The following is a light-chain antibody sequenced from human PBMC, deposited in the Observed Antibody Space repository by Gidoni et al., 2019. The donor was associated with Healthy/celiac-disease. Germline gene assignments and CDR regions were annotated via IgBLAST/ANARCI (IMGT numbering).Light chain of an antibody. CDR2: GAS. J-gene: IGKJ4*01. Sequence: EIVLTQSPRTLSLSPGDRATLSCRASQSVSSSYLAWYQQKPGQAPRLLIYGASSRATGIPDRFSGSGSGTDFTLTISRLDPEDFAVYYCQQYGSSLITFGGGTKVEIK. CDR3: QQYGSSLIT. CDR1: QSVSSSY. V-gene: IGKV3-20*01.